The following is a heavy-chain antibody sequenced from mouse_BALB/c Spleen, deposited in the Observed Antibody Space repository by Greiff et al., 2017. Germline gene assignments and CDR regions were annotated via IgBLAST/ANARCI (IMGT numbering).Heavy chain of an antibody. Sequence: EVQRVESGPSLVKPSQTLSLTCSVTGDSITSCYWNWIRKFPGNKLEYMGYISYSGSTYYNPSLKSRISITRDTSKTQYYLQLNSVTTEDTATYYCSRYYDYSAWFAYWGQGTLVTVSA. CDR1: GDSITSCY. CDR2: ISYSGST. J-gene: IGHJ3*01. D-gene: IGHD2-4*01. CDR3: SRYYDYSAWFAY. V-gene: IGHV3-8*02.